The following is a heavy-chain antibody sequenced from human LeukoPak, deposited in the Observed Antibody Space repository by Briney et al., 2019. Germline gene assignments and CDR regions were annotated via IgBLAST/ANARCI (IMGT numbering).Heavy chain of an antibody. CDR1: GFTFSNYA. V-gene: IGHV3-64*01. CDR2: ISYNGGST. D-gene: IGHD3-3*02. Sequence: GGSLRLSCAASGFTFSNYAMRWVRQAPGKGLEYVSAISYNGGSTYYANSVKGRFTISRDNSKNTLYLQMGSLIAEDMAVYYCARRFAAQLAFVDVWGKGTTVTISS. J-gene: IGHJ6*04. CDR3: ARRFAAQLAFVDV.